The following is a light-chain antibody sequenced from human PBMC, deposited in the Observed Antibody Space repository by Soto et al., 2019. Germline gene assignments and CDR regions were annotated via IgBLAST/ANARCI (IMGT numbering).Light chain of an antibody. V-gene: IGKV1-5*03. CDR1: QSINSW. CDR2: KAS. Sequence: DSQMTQYPSTLSASVGDRVTITCRASQSINSWLAWYQQKPGKAPKLLISKASTLQSGVPPRFSGSGSGTDFTPTNSRLQPEDFGTYYCQPYESYPMTFRGRTKVEIK. J-gene: IGKJ4*01. CDR3: QPYESYPMT.